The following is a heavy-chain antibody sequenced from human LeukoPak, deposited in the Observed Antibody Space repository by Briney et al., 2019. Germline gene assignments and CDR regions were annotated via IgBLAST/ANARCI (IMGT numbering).Heavy chain of an antibody. Sequence: PGGSLRLSCAASGFTFSVYAMRWVRQPPAKGRDWVSTISGSCGRTYYADSVKARFTISRDNSKNTLYLQMNSLRAEDTAVYYCAKIPGGTLNWFDPWGQGTLVTVSS. CDR3: AKIPGGTLNWFDP. V-gene: IGHV3-23*01. CDR1: GFTFSVYA. CDR2: ISGSCGRT. D-gene: IGHD6-13*01. J-gene: IGHJ5*02.